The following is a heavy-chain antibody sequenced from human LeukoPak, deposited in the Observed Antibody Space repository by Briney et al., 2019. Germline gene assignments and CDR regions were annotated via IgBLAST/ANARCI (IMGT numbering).Heavy chain of an antibody. CDR3: ARESYYFDY. CDR1: EFTFSSYA. V-gene: IGHV3-23*01. Sequence: GGSLRLSCAASEFTFSSYAMSWVRQAPGKGLEWVSAISGSGGTTHYTDSVKGRFTISRDNAKNSLYLQMNSLRAEDTAVYYCARESYYFDYWGQGTLVTVSS. J-gene: IGHJ4*02. CDR2: ISGSGGTT.